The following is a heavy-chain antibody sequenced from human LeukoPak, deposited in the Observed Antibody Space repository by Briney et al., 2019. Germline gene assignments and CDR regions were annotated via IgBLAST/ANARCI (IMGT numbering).Heavy chain of an antibody. CDR1: GGSFSGYY. D-gene: IGHD2-2*01. J-gene: IGHJ4*02. Sequence: PSETLSLTCAVYGGSFSGYYWSWIRQPPGKGLEWIGEINHSGSTNYNPSLKSRVTISVDTSKNQFSLKLSSVTAADTAVYYCARGASQLPLDYWGQGTLVTVSS. CDR2: INHSGST. V-gene: IGHV4-34*01. CDR3: ARGASQLPLDY.